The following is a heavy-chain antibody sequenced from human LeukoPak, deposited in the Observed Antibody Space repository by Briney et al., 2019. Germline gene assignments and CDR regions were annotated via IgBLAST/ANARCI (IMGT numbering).Heavy chain of an antibody. CDR1: GFTFSSYS. CDR2: ISSSSSYI. J-gene: IGHJ4*02. CDR3: TTEGPGYCSSTACYTLDY. Sequence: GGSLRLSCAASGFTFSSYSMNWVRQAPGKGLEWVSSISSSSSYISYADSVKGRFTISRDNAKNSLYLQMNSLKTEDTAVYYCTTEGPGYCSSTACYTLDYWGQGTLVTVSS. V-gene: IGHV3-21*03. D-gene: IGHD2-2*02.